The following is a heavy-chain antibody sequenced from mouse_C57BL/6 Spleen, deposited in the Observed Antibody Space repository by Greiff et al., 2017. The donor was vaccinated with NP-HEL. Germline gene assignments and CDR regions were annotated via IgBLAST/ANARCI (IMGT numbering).Heavy chain of an antibody. CDR2: IYPGDGDT. D-gene: IGHD2-4*01. Sequence: QVQLQQSGPELVKPGASVKISCKASGYAFSSSWMNWVKQRPGKGLEWIGRIYPGDGDTNYNGKYKGKATLTADKSSRTAYMQLSSLTSEDSAVYFCASHDYDWYFDVWGTGTTVTVSS. V-gene: IGHV1-82*01. J-gene: IGHJ1*03. CDR3: ASHDYDWYFDV. CDR1: GYAFSSSW.